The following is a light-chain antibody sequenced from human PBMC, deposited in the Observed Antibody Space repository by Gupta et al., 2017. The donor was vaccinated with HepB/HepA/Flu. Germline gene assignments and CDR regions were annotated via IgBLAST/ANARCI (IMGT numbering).Light chain of an antibody. V-gene: IGKV3-15*01. Sequence: EVVMTQSPATLSVSPGERATLSCRASQGISSNLAWYQQRPGQAPRLLISDASTRATGIPARFSGSGSGTEFTLTISSLQSEDFAVYYCQQYSNWPPLTFGGGTKVEIK. CDR2: DAS. J-gene: IGKJ4*01. CDR1: QGISSN. CDR3: QQYSNWPPLT.